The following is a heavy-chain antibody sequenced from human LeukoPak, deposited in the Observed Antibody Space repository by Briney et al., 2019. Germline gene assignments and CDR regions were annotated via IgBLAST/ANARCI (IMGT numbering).Heavy chain of an antibody. CDR3: ARGGYYYYYGMDV. Sequence: SETLSLTCTVSGGSISSGGYYWSWIRQHPGKGLEWIGHICYSGSTYYNTSLKSRVSISVDTSKSQFSLKLSSVTAADTAVYYCARGGYYYYYGMDVWGQGTTVTVSS. CDR1: GGSISSGGYY. V-gene: IGHV4-31*03. CDR2: ICYSGST. J-gene: IGHJ6*02.